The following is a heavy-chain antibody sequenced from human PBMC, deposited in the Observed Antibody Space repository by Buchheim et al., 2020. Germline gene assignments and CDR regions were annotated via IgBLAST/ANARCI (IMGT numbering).Heavy chain of an antibody. J-gene: IGHJ6*02. V-gene: IGHV3-30*18. CDR3: AKGVADDYYCYGMDV. Sequence: QVQLVESGGGVVQPGRSLRLSCAASGFIFSTYGMHWVRQAPGKGLEWVSVMSYDGRNIYYADSVKGRFTISRDNSKNTLYLQLNRLRAEEPAVYYCAKGVADDYYCYGMDVWGQGTT. D-gene: IGHD6-19*01. CDR2: MSYDGRNI. CDR1: GFIFSTYG.